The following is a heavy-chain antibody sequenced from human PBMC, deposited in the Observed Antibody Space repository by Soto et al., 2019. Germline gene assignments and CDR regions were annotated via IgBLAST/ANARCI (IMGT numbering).Heavy chain of an antibody. D-gene: IGHD6-25*01. CDR1: GYTFSSYG. CDR3: AIIPDSSESRNAFDI. Sequence: ASVKVSCKASGYTFSSYGISWARQGPGQGLEWMGWISAYNGNTNYAQKLQGRVTMTTDTSTSTAYMELRSLRSDDTAVYYCAIIPDSSESRNAFDIWGQGTMVTVSS. CDR2: ISAYNGNT. V-gene: IGHV1-18*04. J-gene: IGHJ3*02.